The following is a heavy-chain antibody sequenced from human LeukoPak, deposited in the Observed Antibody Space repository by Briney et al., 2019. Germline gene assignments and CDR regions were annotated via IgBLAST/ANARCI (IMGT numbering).Heavy chain of an antibody. V-gene: IGHV4-39*01. CDR1: GGSISSSSYY. D-gene: IGHD5-12*01. CDR3: ARQGVDIVATIENWFDP. Sequence: SETLSLTCTVSGGSISSSSYYWGWIRPPPGKGLEWIGSIYYSGSTYYNPSLKSRVTISVDTSKNQFSLKLSSVTAADTAVYYCARQGVDIVATIENWFDPWGQGTLVTVSS. CDR2: IYYSGST. J-gene: IGHJ5*02.